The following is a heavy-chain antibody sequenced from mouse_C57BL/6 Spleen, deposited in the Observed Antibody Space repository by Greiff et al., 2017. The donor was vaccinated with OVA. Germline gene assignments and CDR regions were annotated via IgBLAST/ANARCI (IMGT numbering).Heavy chain of an antibody. J-gene: IGHJ3*01. Sequence: QVQLQQSGPGLVAPSQSLSITCTVSGFSLTSYAISWVRQPPGKGLEWLGVIWTGGGTNYNSALNSRLSISKDNSKSQVVLKMNRLQTDDTARYYCARNCDYGRAWFAYWGQGTLVTVSA. D-gene: IGHD2-4*01. V-gene: IGHV2-9-1*01. CDR1: GFSLTSYA. CDR3: ARNCDYGRAWFAY. CDR2: IWTGGGT.